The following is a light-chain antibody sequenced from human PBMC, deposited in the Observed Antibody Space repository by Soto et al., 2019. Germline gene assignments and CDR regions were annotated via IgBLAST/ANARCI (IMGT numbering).Light chain of an antibody. CDR3: SSYTSISSLGV. V-gene: IGLV2-14*01. J-gene: IGLJ1*01. Sequence: QSALTQPASVSGSPGQSITISCTGTGSDVGSYKYVSWYQQHPGKAHKLIIFEVSNRPSGVSDRFSGSKSGNTASLTISGLQAEDEAYSYCSSYTSISSLGVFGTGPKVTVL. CDR1: GSDVGSYKY. CDR2: EVS.